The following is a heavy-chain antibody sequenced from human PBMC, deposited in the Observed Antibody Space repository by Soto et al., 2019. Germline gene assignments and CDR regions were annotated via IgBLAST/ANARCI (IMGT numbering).Heavy chain of an antibody. CDR2: IKSKTDGGTT. Sequence: EVQLVESGGGLVKPGGSLRLSCAASGFTFSNAWMSWVRQAPGKGLEWVGRIKSKTDGGTTDYAAPVKGRFTISRDNSKNTLYLQMNSLRAEDTAVYYCAKGQGSGSYPQYYYTMDVWGQGTTVTVSS. D-gene: IGHD3-10*01. CDR1: GFTFSNAW. J-gene: IGHJ6*02. CDR3: AKGQGSGSYPQYYYTMDV. V-gene: IGHV3-15*01.